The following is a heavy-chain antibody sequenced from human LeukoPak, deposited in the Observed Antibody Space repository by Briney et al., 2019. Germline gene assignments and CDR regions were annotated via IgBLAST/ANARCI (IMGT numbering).Heavy chain of an antibody. J-gene: IGHJ4*02. CDR1: GYTFTSYD. CDR2: MNPNSGNT. Sequence: ASVKVSCKASGYTFTSYDINWVRQATGQGLEWMGWMNPNSGNTGYAQKFQGRVTMTRNTSISTAYMEPSSLRSEDTAVYYCASSPGATSYNFDYWGQGTLVTVSS. CDR3: ASSPGATSYNFDY. V-gene: IGHV1-8*01. D-gene: IGHD1-26*01.